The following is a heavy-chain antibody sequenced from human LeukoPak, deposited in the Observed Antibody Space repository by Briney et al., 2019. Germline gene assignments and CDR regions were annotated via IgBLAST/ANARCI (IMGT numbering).Heavy chain of an antibody. D-gene: IGHD2-2*01. Sequence: PSETLSLTCTVSGGSINNYYWNWIRQPPGKGLEWIGYIYYSGSTNYNPSLKSRVTISVDTSKNQFSLKLTSVTAADTAVYYCASPFYCNSTTCYDSWGQGTLVTVSS. CDR1: GGSINNYY. CDR2: IYYSGST. V-gene: IGHV4-59*12. CDR3: ASPFYCNSTTCYDS. J-gene: IGHJ4*02.